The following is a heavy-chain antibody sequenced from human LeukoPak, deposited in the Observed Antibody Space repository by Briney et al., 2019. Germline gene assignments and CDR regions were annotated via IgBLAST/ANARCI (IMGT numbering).Heavy chain of an antibody. Sequence: PGASVKVSCKASGGTFSSYAISCVRQAPGQGLEWMGGIIPIFGTANYTQKFQGRVTITADESTGTAYMELSSLRSEDTAVYYCARGVRMVRGNPTYYYYYYMDVWGKGTTVTISS. D-gene: IGHD3-10*01. CDR3: ARGVRMVRGNPTYYYYYYMDV. J-gene: IGHJ6*03. CDR1: GGTFSSYA. CDR2: IIPIFGTA. V-gene: IGHV1-69*13.